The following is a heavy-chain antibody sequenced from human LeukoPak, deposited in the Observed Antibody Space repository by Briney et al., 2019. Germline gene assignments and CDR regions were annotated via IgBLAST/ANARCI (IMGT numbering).Heavy chain of an antibody. Sequence: PGGSLRLSCAASGFTFSSYGMHWVRQAPGKGLEWVAVIWYDGSNKYYADSVKGRFTISRDNSKNTLYLQMNSLRAEDTAVYYCAKVPGPSQGRFDPWGQGTLVTVSS. CDR2: IWYDGSNK. J-gene: IGHJ5*02. CDR1: GFTFSSYG. CDR3: AKVPGPSQGRFDP. V-gene: IGHV3-33*06.